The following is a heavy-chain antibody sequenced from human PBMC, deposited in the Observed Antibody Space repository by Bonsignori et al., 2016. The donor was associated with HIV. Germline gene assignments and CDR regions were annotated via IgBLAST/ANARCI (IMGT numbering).Heavy chain of an antibody. Sequence: SETLSLTCAVSGYSISSGYYWGWIRQPPGKGLEWIGSIYHSGSTYYNPSLKSRVTISVDTSKNQFSLKLSSVTAADTAVYYCARVSTGTQDFGYWGQGTLVTVSS. D-gene: IGHD1-1*01. CDR2: IYHSGST. V-gene: IGHV4-38-2*01. J-gene: IGHJ4*02. CDR3: ARVSTGTQDFGY. CDR1: GYSISSGYY.